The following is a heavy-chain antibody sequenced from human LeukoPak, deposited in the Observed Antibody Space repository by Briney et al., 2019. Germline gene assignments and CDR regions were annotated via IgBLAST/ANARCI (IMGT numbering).Heavy chain of an antibody. D-gene: IGHD1-26*01. J-gene: IGHJ6*03. V-gene: IGHV4-34*01. CDR2: INHSGST. CDR1: GGSFSGYY. CDR3: ARVGRIGSGYYYYYYMDV. Sequence: SETLSLTCAVYGGSFSGYYWSWIRQPPGKGLEWIGEINHSGSTNYNPSLKSRVTISVDTSKNQFSLKLSSVTAADTAVYYCARVGRIGSGYYYYYYMDVWGEGTTVTVSS.